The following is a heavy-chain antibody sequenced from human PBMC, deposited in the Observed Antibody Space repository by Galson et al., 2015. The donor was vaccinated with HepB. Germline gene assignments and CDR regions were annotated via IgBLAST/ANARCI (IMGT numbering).Heavy chain of an antibody. CDR3: AKDQSRLSTTVVDY. V-gene: IGHV3-30*18. CDR1: GFTFSSYG. J-gene: IGHJ4*02. Sequence: SLRLSCAASGFTFSSYGMHWVRQAPGKGLEWVAVISYDGSNKYYADSVKGRFTISRDNSKNTLYLQMNSLRAEDTAVYYCAKDQSRLSTTVVDYWGQGTLVTVSS. D-gene: IGHD4-23*01. CDR2: ISYDGSNK.